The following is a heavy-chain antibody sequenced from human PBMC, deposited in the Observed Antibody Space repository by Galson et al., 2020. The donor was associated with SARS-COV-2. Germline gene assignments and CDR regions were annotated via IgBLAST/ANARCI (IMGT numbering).Heavy chain of an antibody. CDR2: ISSRSNYI. CDR1: GFTFSSNS. D-gene: IGHD3-22*01. CDR3: AREGSPYYYDSSNSFDH. Sequence: LSLTCAASGFTFSSNSMNWVRQAPGKGLEWVSSISSRSNYIFYADSVKGRFTISRDNANNSLYLQMNSLRAEDTAVYYCAREGSPYYYDSSNSFDHWGQGTLVTVSS. V-gene: IGHV3-21*01. J-gene: IGHJ4*02.